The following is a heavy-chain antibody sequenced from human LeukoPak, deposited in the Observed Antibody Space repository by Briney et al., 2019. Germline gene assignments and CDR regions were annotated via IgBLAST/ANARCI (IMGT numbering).Heavy chain of an antibody. D-gene: IGHD3-3*01. CDR3: ARDVLKLKYYDFWSAPDY. V-gene: IGHV1-2*02. CDR1: GYTFTGYY. CDR2: INPNSGGT. J-gene: IGHJ4*02. Sequence: ASVKVSCKASGYTFTGYYMHWVRQAPGQGLEWMGWINPNSGGTNYAQKFQGSVTMTRDTSISTAYMQLSRLRSDDTAVYYCARDVLKLKYYDFWSAPDYWGQGTLVTVSS.